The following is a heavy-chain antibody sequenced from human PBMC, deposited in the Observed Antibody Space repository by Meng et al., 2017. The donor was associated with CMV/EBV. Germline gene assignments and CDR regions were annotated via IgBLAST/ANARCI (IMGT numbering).Heavy chain of an antibody. CDR1: GFTFSGSA. CDR3: TSGGVVVPAARDDEYYYYYGMDV. V-gene: IGHV3-73*01. Sequence: ETLSLTCAASGFTFSGSAMHWVRQASGKGLEWVGRIRSKANSYATAYAASVKGRFTISRDESKNTAYLQMNSLKTEDTAVYYCTSGGVVVPAARDDEYYYYYGMDVWGQGTTVTVSS. CDR2: IRSKANSYAT. J-gene: IGHJ6*02. D-gene: IGHD2-2*01.